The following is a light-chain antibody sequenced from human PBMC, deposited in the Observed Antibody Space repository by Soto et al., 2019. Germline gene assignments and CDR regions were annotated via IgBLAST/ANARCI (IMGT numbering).Light chain of an antibody. J-gene: IGKJ4*01. V-gene: IGKV1-33*01. CDR3: QQYDNLVLT. Sequence: DIQMTQSPSSLSASVGDRVTITCQASQDIYNYLNWFQQKPGKAPKLLIYDASNLETGVPSRFSGSGSGTDFTFTISSLQPEDIATYYCQQYDNLVLTFGGGTKVEI. CDR1: QDIYNY. CDR2: DAS.